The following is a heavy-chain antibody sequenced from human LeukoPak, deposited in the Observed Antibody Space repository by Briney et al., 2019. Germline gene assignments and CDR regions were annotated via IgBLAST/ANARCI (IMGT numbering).Heavy chain of an antibody. J-gene: IGHJ4*02. CDR2: IIPIFGTA. V-gene: IGHV1-69*05. Sequence: PTVKVSCKASGGTFSSYAISWVRQAPGQGLEWMGGIIPIFGTANYAQKFQGRVTITTDESTSTAYMELSSLRSEDTAVYYCATHPQGYFDYWGQGTLVTVSS. CDR1: GGTFSSYA. CDR3: ATHPQGYFDY.